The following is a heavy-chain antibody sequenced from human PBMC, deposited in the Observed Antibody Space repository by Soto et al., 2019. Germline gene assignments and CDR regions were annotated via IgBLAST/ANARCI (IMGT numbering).Heavy chain of an antibody. D-gene: IGHD2-2*01. J-gene: IGHJ5*02. CDR3: ARVCSPRYNWFDP. CDR2: ILPIFGTA. Sequence: QVQLVQSGAEVKKPGSSVKVSCKASGGTFSSYAISGVRQAPGQGLEWMGGILPIFGTANYAQKSQGRVTITADESTSTAYMELSSLRSEDTAVYYCARVCSPRYNWFDPWGQGTLVTVSS. V-gene: IGHV1-69*01. CDR1: GGTFSSYA.